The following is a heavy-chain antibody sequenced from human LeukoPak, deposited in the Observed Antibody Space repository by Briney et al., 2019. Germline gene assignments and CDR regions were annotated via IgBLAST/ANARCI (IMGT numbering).Heavy chain of an antibody. V-gene: IGHV3-64D*09. CDR1: GFTFSTYA. Sequence: GGSLRLSCSASGFTFSTYAMHWVRQAPGKGLEHVSTINTNGGDTYYADSVKGRFTISRDNSKRTLYLQMSSLRAEDTAVYYCVKDLRGGGYYTGFDYWGQGTLVTVSS. J-gene: IGHJ4*02. CDR3: VKDLRGGGYYTGFDY. CDR2: INTNGGDT. D-gene: IGHD3-10*01.